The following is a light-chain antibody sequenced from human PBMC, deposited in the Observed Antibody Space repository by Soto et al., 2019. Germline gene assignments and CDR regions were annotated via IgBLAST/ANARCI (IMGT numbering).Light chain of an antibody. CDR1: SSDVGGYNY. J-gene: IGLJ1*01. Sequence: LTQPASVSGSPGQSITISCTGTSSDVGGYNYVSWYQQHPGKAPKLMIYAVSNRPSGVSNRFSGSKPGNTATLTISGLQAEDEADYYCCSYTVSGTYVFGTGTKVTVL. CDR2: AVS. CDR3: CSYTVSGTYV. V-gene: IGLV2-14*01.